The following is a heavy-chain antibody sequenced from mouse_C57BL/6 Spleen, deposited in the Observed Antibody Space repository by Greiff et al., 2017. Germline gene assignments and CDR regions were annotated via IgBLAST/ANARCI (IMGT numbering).Heavy chain of an antibody. Sequence: EVQLVESGGGLVQPGGSLSLSCAASGFTFTDYYMSWVRQPPGKALEWLGFFRNKANGYTTESSASVKGRFTISRDTSQIILYLQMNDLRAEDSATYYCARYINYGSRRYAMDYWGQGTSVTVSS. V-gene: IGHV7-3*01. CDR2: FRNKANGYTT. CDR3: ARYINYGSRRYAMDY. J-gene: IGHJ4*01. CDR1: GFTFTDYY. D-gene: IGHD1-1*01.